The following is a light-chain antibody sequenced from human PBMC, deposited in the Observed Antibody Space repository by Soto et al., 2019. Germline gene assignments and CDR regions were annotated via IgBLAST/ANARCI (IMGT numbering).Light chain of an antibody. CDR1: SSDVGGYNY. CDR3: NSYAGSKNSRV. Sequence: QSALTQPPSASGSPGQSVTISCTGTSSDVGGYNYVSWYQQHPGKAPQLLIYAVTERPSGVPDRFSGSKSGNTASLTVSGLQAEDEADYYCNSYAGSKNSRVFGGGTKLTVL. J-gene: IGLJ2*01. V-gene: IGLV2-8*01. CDR2: AVT.